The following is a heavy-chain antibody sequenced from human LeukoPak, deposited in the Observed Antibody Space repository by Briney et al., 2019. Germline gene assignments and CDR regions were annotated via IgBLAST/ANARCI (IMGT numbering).Heavy chain of an antibody. D-gene: IGHD6-19*01. Sequence: SETLSLTCTVSGGSISSSSYYWGWIRQPPGKGLEWIGSIYYSGSTYYSPSLKSRVTISVDTSKNQFSLKLSSVTAADTAVYYCARRFSGGYSSGWSVSYFDYWGQGTLVTVSS. CDR1: GGSISSSSYY. CDR3: ARRFSGGYSSGWSVSYFDY. V-gene: IGHV4-39*01. J-gene: IGHJ4*02. CDR2: IYYSGST.